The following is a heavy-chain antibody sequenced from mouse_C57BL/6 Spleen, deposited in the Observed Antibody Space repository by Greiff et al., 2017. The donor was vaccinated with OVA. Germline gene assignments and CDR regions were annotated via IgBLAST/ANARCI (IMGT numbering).Heavy chain of an antibody. D-gene: IGHD1-1*01. J-gene: IGHJ4*01. Sequence: QVQLQQSGPGLVAPSQRLSITCTVSGFSLTSYGVHWVRQPPGKGLEWLVVIWSDGSTTYNSALKSRLSISKDNSKSQVFLKMNSLQTDDTAMYYCARQGYYGSSYDYAMDYWGQGTSVTVSS. CDR3: ARQGYYGSSYDYAMDY. CDR1: GFSLTSYG. V-gene: IGHV2-6-1*01. CDR2: IWSDGST.